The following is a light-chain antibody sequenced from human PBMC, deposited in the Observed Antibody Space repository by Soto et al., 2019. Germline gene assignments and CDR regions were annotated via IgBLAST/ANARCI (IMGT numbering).Light chain of an antibody. CDR2: GAS. CDR1: QGIGST. Sequence: EIVMTQSPATLSVSPGERATLSCRASQGIGSTLAWYQQKPGQTPKLLIYGASTRATGVPARFSGGGSGTDFTLKISRVEAEDIGVYYCMQALQSPRTFGQGSKLEIK. CDR3: MQALQSPRT. V-gene: IGKV3-15*01. J-gene: IGKJ2*01.